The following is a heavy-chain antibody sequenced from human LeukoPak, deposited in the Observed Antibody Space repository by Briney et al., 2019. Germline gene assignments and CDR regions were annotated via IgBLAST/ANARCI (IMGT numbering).Heavy chain of an antibody. CDR3: ALSTYSSSPS. CDR1: GYALSEHW. Sequence: GGSLRLSCGACGYALSEHWMIGVRQAQGKGVEWVANINQVESKKYYVDSVEGRFTISRDNAKNSLYLQMNSLRAEATALYYCALSTYSSSPSWGQGTLVTVYS. D-gene: IGHD6-6*01. J-gene: IGHJ5*02. V-gene: IGHV3-7*01. CDR2: INQVESKK.